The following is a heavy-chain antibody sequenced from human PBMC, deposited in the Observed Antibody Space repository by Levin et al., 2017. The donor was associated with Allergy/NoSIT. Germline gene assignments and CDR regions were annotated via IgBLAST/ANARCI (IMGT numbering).Heavy chain of an antibody. CDR2: ITQSGRT. Sequence: ASETLSLTCTLSGGAISIFYWNWIRQSPGKGLEWIAYITQSGRTSYNPSLKSRLSVSLDTSKNQFSLNLSSMTAADTALYFCARDTGGFAFDLWGQGTLVTVSS. CDR1: GGAISIFY. CDR3: ARDTGGFAFDL. V-gene: IGHV4-59*01. D-gene: IGHD1-1*01. J-gene: IGHJ3*01.